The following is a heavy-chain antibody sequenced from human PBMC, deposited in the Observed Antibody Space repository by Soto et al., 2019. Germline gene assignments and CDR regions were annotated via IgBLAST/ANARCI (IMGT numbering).Heavy chain of an antibody. V-gene: IGHV1-69*13. J-gene: IGHJ4*02. CDR2: IIPIFGTA. D-gene: IGHD1-7*01. CDR3: ARGNLQEKNWNYPFDY. Sequence: SVKVSCKASGFTFSAYYIYWVRQAPGQGLEWMGGIIPIFGTANYAQKFQGRVTITADESTSTAYMELSSLRSEDTAVYYCARGNLQEKNWNYPFDYWGQGTLVTVSS. CDR1: GFTFSAYY.